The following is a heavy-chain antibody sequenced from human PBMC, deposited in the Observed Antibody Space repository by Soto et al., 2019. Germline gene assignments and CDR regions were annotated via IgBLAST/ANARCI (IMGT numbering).Heavy chain of an antibody. J-gene: IGHJ6*02. CDR3: ARDDCSGGSSYSPYGMDV. CDR1: GGCISSSNR. D-gene: IGHD2-15*01. CDR2: IYHSGRT. V-gene: IGHV4-4*02. Sequence: PLEMLSLTCAVSGGCISSSNRWSWDRQPAGKGLEWIEEIYHSGRTNYNPSLKSRVTISVDKSKTQVSLKLSSVTAADTPVYYCARDDCSGGSSYSPYGMDVWGQGTTVTVSS.